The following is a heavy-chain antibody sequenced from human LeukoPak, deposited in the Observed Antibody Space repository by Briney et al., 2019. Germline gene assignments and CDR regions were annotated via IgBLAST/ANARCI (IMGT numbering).Heavy chain of an antibody. V-gene: IGHV3-48*01. CDR3: ARDTDWAFDY. J-gene: IGHJ4*02. Sequence: GGSLRLSCAASGFTFSGYSMNWVRQAPGKGLEWVSYITGSGYNMFYADSVKGRFTLSRDNAKNSLHLQMNNLNAEDTAVYYCARDTDWAFDYWGQGALVTVSS. D-gene: IGHD3-9*01. CDR1: GFTFSGYS. CDR2: ITGSGYNM.